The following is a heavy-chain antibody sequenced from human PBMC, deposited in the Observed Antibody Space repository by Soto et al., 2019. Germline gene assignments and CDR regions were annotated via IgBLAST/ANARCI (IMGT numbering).Heavy chain of an antibody. J-gene: IGHJ3*02. D-gene: IGHD2-15*01. CDR3: ARGGVGAFDI. CDR1: GGSISGNY. V-gene: IGHV4-59*01. CDR2: IYYSGST. Sequence: QVQLQESGPGLVKPSETLSLTCTVSGGSISGNYWSWIRQPPGKGLEWIEYIYYSGSTNYNPSLKSRVTISGDTSKNQFSLKLSSVTAADTAVYYCARGGVGAFDIWGQGTMVTVSS.